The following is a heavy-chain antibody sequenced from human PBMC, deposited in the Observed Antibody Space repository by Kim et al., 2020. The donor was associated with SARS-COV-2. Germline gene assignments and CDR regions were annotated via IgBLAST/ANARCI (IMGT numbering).Heavy chain of an antibody. J-gene: IGHJ6*02. D-gene: IGHD2-2*01. CDR2: IYTSGST. CDR1: GGSISSYY. V-gene: IGHV4-4*07. Sequence: SETLSLTCTVSGGSISSYYWSWIRQPAGKGLEWIGRIYTSGSTNYNPSLKSRVTMSVDTSKNQFSLKLSSVTAADTAVYYCARDQFGGGVPAASHQNYYYYGIDVWGQGTTVTVSS. CDR3: ARDQFGGGVPAASHQNYYYYGIDV.